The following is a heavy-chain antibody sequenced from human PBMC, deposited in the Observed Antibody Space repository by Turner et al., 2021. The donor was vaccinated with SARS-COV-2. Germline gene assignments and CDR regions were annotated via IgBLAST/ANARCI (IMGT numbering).Heavy chain of an antibody. V-gene: IGHV3-33*01. Sequence: QVQPVESGAGVVQPGRSLGPSCAAAGFTFSRYGMHWVRQAPGRGLEWLTVNWYDGSNKYYADSVKGRFTISRENSKNTLYLQRNSLRAEDTAVYYCARGGGSYDMEDAFDIWGQGTMVTISS. CDR1: GFTFSRYG. CDR3: ARGGGSYDMEDAFDI. J-gene: IGHJ3*02. CDR2: NWYDGSNK. D-gene: IGHD1-26*01.